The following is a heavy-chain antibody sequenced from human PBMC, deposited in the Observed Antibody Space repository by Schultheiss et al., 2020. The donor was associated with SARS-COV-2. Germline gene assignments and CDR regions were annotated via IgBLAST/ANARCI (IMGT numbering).Heavy chain of an antibody. CDR2: ISGSSSYI. Sequence: GGSLRLSCAASGFTFSSYEMNWVRQAPGKGLEWVSSISGSSSYIYYADSVKGRFTISRDNAKNSLYLQMNSLRAEDTAVYYCARAEGYNSGYYYWNYWGQGTLVTVSS. CDR3: ARAEGYNSGYYYWNY. CDR1: GFTFSSYE. D-gene: IGHD3-22*01. J-gene: IGHJ4*02. V-gene: IGHV3-21*01.